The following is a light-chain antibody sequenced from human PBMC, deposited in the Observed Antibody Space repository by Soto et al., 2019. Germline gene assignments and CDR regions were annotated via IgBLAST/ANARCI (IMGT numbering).Light chain of an antibody. J-gene: IGLJ2*01. V-gene: IGLV4-69*01. CDR2: LNSDGSH. Sequence: QSVLTQSPSPSASLGASVKLTCTLSSGHSTYAIAWHQQQPEKGPRYLMKLNSDGSHSKGDGIPDRFSGSSSGAERYLTISSLQSEDEADYYCQTWGTGIQVIFGGGTKVTVL. CDR1: SGHSTYA. CDR3: QTWGTGIQVI.